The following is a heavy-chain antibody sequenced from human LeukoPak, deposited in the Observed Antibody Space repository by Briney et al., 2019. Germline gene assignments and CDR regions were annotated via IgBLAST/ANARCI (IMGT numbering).Heavy chain of an antibody. D-gene: IGHD3-3*01. CDR3: ARLTRFVSGVLNPLDS. CDR2: VYSSGYT. J-gene: IGHJ4*02. CDR1: GGSISGYH. V-gene: IGHV4-59*08. Sequence: KPSETLSLTCTVSGGSISGYHWGWIRQPVGKGLEWIGYVYSSGYTNYNPSLKSRVTISVDTSNNQFSLRLSSVTAADTAVYYCARLTRFVSGVLNPLDSWGQGTLVTVSS.